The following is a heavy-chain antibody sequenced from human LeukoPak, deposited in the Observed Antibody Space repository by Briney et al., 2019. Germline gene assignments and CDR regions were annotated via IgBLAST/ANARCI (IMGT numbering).Heavy chain of an antibody. Sequence: GGSLRLSCVASGFTFSNYWMHWVRQPPGKGLVWVSRIYVDGRTTNYADSVKGRFTISRDNAKNTVYLEMNSLKAEDTAVYYCARGYYGSGSYYWFSAEDREYGMDVWGQGTTVTVSS. V-gene: IGHV3-74*01. CDR1: GFTFSNYW. D-gene: IGHD3-10*01. J-gene: IGHJ6*02. CDR2: IYVDGRTT. CDR3: ARGYYGSGSYYWFSAEDREYGMDV.